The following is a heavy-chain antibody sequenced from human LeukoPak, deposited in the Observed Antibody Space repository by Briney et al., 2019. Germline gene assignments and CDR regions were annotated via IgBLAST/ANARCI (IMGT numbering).Heavy chain of an antibody. CDR1: GGSISSYY. Sequence: SETLSLTCTVSGGSISSYYWSWIRQPPGKGLEWIGYIYYSGSTNYNPSLKSRVTISADTSKNQFSLKLSSVTAADTAVYYCASSVVVTSNDWYFDLWGRGTLVTVSS. V-gene: IGHV4-59*08. D-gene: IGHD2-21*02. CDR3: ASSVVVTSNDWYFDL. CDR2: IYYSGST. J-gene: IGHJ2*01.